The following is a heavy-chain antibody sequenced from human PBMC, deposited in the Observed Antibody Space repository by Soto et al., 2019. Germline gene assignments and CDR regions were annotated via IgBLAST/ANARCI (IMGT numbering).Heavy chain of an antibody. CDR1: RYTFTGYY. CDR2: INPNSGGT. CDR3: ARDGTTLRDYYYGMDV. V-gene: IGHV1-2*02. J-gene: IGHJ6*02. D-gene: IGHD2-2*01. Sequence: ASVKVSCKASRYTFTGYYMHWVRQAPGQGLEWMGWINPNSGGTNYAQKLQGRVTMTTDTSTSTAYMELRSLRSDDTAVYYCARDGTTLRDYYYGMDVWGQGTTVTVSS.